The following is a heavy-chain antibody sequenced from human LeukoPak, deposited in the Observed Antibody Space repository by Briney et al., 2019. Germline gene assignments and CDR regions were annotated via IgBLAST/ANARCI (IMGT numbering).Heavy chain of an antibody. CDR2: ISWNGDIV. CDR1: GFIFDDYA. Sequence: GGSLRLSCVASGFIFDDYAIHWVRQAPGKGLEWVSGISWNGDIVSYSDSVKGRFTISRDNAKNSLYLQMNSLRAEDTALYYCAKGMRVVPAAAIDYWGQGTLVTVSS. CDR3: AKGMRVVPAAAIDY. V-gene: IGHV3-9*01. J-gene: IGHJ4*02. D-gene: IGHD2-2*01.